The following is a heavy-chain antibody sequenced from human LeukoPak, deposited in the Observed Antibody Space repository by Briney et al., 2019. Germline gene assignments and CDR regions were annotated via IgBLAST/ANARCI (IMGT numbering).Heavy chain of an antibody. CDR2: IYHSGII. J-gene: IGHJ4*02. D-gene: IGHD3-9*01. V-gene: IGHV4-4*02. Sequence: SGTLSLTCTVSGDSISSSNWWSWVRQPPGKGLEWIGEIYHSGIINYNPSLRSRVTISVDKSKNQFSLNLSSVTAADTAVYYCARGARYFDWSFDYWGQGTLVTVFS. CDR1: GDSISSSNW. CDR3: ARGARYFDWSFDY.